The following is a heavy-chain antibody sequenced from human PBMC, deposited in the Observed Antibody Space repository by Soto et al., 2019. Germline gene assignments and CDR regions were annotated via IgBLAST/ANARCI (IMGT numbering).Heavy chain of an antibody. J-gene: IGHJ5*02. D-gene: IGHD6-19*01. Sequence: GASVKVSCKASGGTFGSYAISWVRQAPGQGLEWMGGIIPIFGTANYAQKFQGRVTITADESTSTAYMELSSLRSEDTAVYYCARRGIAVARGRGGNWFDPWGQGTLVTVSS. V-gene: IGHV1-69*13. CDR2: IIPIFGTA. CDR1: GGTFGSYA. CDR3: ARRGIAVARGRGGNWFDP.